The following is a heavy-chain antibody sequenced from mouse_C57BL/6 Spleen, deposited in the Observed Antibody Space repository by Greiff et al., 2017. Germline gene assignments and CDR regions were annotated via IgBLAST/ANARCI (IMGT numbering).Heavy chain of an antibody. Sequence: QVQLKQPGAELVMPGASVKLSCKASGYTFTSYWMHWVKQRPGQGLEWIGEIDPSDSYTNYNQKFKGKATLTADKSSSTAYMQLSSLTSEDSAVYYCARLGGGHYFDYWGQGTTLTVSS. CDR1: GYTFTSYW. CDR3: ARLGGGHYFDY. CDR2: IDPSDSYT. V-gene: IGHV1-69*01. J-gene: IGHJ2*01.